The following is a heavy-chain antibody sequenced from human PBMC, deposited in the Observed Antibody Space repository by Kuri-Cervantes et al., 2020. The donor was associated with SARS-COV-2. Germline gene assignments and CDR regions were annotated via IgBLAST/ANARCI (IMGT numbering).Heavy chain of an antibody. D-gene: IGHD2-15*01. CDR1: GFTVSSNY. V-gene: IGHV3-66*03. Sequence: GESLKISCAASGFTVSSNYMSWVRQAPGKGLEWVSLIYRCGSTYYADSVKGRFTISRDNSKNTLYLQMNSLRAEDTAVYYCARDGVADYYYYYMDVWGKGTTVTVSS. CDR3: ARDGVADYYYYYMDV. J-gene: IGHJ6*03. CDR2: IYRCGST.